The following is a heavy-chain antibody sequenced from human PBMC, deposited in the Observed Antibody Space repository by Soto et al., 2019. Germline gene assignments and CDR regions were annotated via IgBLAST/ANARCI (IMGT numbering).Heavy chain of an antibody. J-gene: IGHJ4*02. V-gene: IGHV3-21*01. D-gene: IGHD2-15*01. CDR2: ISSSSSYI. CDR3: ARDCSGGSCYDY. CDR1: GFTFSSYS. Sequence: EVQLVESGGGLVKPGGSLRLSCAASGFTFSSYSMNWVRQAPGKGMEWVSSISSSSSYIHYADSVKGRFTISRDNAKNSLYLQINSLRAEDTAVYYCARDCSGGSCYDYWGQGTLVNVSS.